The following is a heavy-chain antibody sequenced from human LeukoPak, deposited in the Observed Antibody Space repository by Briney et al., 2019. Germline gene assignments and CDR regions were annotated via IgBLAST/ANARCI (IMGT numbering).Heavy chain of an antibody. CDR2: ISWQSNTR. D-gene: IGHD3-3*01. CDR1: GFFFDDYG. J-gene: IGHJ6*02. Sequence: GRSLRLSCAASGFFFDDYGMHWVRQVPGKGLEWVSGISWQSNTRKYADSVRGRFTISRDNAKNSLYLQMNSLKLEDTALYYCVKDRDFWSGLDVWGQGTMATVSS. V-gene: IGHV3-9*01. CDR3: VKDRDFWSGLDV.